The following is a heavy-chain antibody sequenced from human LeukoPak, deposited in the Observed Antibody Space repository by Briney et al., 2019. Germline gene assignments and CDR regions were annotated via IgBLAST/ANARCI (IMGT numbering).Heavy chain of an antibody. Sequence: GGSLRLSCAASGFTLSSYAMHWVRQAPGKGLEWVAYLSYDGSTKHYADSVKGRFTISRDDSTNTLYLQMNSLRAEDTSVYYCARETGYSSSWPLAYWGQGTLVTVSS. CDR1: GFTLSSYA. J-gene: IGHJ4*02. CDR3: ARETGYSSSWPLAY. CDR2: LSYDGSTK. D-gene: IGHD6-13*01. V-gene: IGHV3-30-3*01.